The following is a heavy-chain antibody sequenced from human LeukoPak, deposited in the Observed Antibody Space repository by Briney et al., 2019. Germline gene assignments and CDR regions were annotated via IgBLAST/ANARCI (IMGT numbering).Heavy chain of an antibody. J-gene: IGHJ4*02. CDR1: GFTFSTYS. D-gene: IGHD4-17*01. Sequence: PGGSLRLSCAASGFTFSTYSMNWVRQATGKGLEWVSYISSSSIPTYYADSVNGRFTISRDNAKNSLYLQMNSLRVEDTAVYYCARDWYGDDGYWGQGTLVTVSS. CDR2: ISSSSIPT. V-gene: IGHV3-48*01. CDR3: ARDWYGDDGY.